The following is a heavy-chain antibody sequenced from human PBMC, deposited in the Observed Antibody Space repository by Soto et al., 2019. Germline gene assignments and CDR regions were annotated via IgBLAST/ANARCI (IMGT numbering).Heavy chain of an antibody. J-gene: IGHJ1*01. V-gene: IGHV3-23*01. CDR2: ISGTGETT. CDR3: TLSSGD. D-gene: IGHD6-25*01. Sequence: EVQLLESGGGLVQPGGSLRLSCAASGFTFNNYAMTWVRQPPGKGLEWVSVISGTGETTHYADSVKGRSTISRDNSKNTLYLQMNSLRADDTAVYYCTLSSGDWGQGTRVTVSS. CDR1: GFTFNNYA.